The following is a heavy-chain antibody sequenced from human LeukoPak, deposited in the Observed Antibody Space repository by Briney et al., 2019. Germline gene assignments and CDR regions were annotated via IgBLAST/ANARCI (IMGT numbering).Heavy chain of an antibody. Sequence: SETLSLTCTVSGGSISSGSYYWSWIRQPAGKGLEWIGRIYTSGSTNYNPSLKSRVTISVDTSKNQFSLELSSVTAADTAVYYCARAGPGGFDPWGQGTLVTVSS. CDR2: IYTSGST. CDR1: GGSISSGSYY. D-gene: IGHD3-10*01. J-gene: IGHJ5*02. V-gene: IGHV4-61*02. CDR3: ARAGPGGFDP.